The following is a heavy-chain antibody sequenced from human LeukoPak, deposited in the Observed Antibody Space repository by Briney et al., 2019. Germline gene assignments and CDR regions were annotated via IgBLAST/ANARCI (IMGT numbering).Heavy chain of an antibody. Sequence: PGGSLRLSCAASGFTVSSNYISWVRQVPGKGLEWVSVIYSGGTTYYPDSVKGRFTTSRDNSNNTLYHQMNSLRAEDTAVYYWASQSTPVLPFDIWGQGTMVTVSS. CDR2: IYSGGTT. J-gene: IGHJ3*02. CDR3: ASQSTPVLPFDI. V-gene: IGHV3-66*04. CDR1: GFTVSSNY.